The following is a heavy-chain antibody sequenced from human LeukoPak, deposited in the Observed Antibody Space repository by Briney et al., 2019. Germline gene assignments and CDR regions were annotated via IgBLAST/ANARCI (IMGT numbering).Heavy chain of an antibody. J-gene: IGHJ4*02. CDR1: GFAFSNYW. CDR2: IKQDGTVK. Sequence: GGSLRLSCAASGFAFSNYWMTWIRQAPGKGLEWVANIKQDGTVKYYVDSVKGRFTISKDNAKNSLYLQMDRLRVEDTAVYYCARAYDASAGFDYWGQGTLVTASS. D-gene: IGHD3-10*01. V-gene: IGHV3-7*01. CDR3: ARAYDASAGFDY.